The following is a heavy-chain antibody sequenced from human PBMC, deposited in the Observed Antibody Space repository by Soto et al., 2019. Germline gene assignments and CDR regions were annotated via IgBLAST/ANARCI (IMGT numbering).Heavy chain of an antibody. J-gene: IGHJ3*02. D-gene: IGHD3-10*01. CDR3: ASQPPTMVRGVPQRGAFDI. Sequence: SETLSLTCAVSSGSISSSNWWSWVRQPPGKGLEWIGEIYHSGSTNYNPSLKSRVTISVDKSKNQFSLKLSSVTAADTAVYYCASQPPTMVRGVPQRGAFDIWGQGTMVTVSS. CDR1: SGSISSSNW. V-gene: IGHV4-4*02. CDR2: IYHSGST.